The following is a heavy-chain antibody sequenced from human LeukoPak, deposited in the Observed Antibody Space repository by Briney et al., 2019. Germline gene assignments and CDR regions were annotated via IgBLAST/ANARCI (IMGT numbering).Heavy chain of an antibody. J-gene: IGHJ6*04. Sequence: PGGSLRLSCAASGFTFSSYGMHWVRQAPGKGLEWVAVISYDGSNKYYADSVKGRFTISRDNSKNTLYLQMNSLRAEDTAVYYCAKDSGYYDILTGYQSIMDVWGKGTTVTVSS. CDR1: GFTFSSYG. CDR2: ISYDGSNK. CDR3: AKDSGYYDILTGYQSIMDV. D-gene: IGHD3-9*01. V-gene: IGHV3-30*18.